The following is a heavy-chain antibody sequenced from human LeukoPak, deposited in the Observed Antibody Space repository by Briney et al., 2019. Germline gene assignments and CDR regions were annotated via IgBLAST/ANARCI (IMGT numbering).Heavy chain of an antibody. V-gene: IGHV4-34*01. CDR1: GGSSSGYY. D-gene: IGHD2-15*01. Sequence: SETLSLTCAIYGGSSSGYYWSWIRQPPGKGLEWIGEINHSGSTNYNPSLKSRVTISVDTSKNQFSLKLSSVTAADTAVYYCARGVGLRHYSYYYYGMDVWGQGTTVTVSS. CDR3: ARGVGLRHYSYYYYGMDV. J-gene: IGHJ6*02. CDR2: INHSGST.